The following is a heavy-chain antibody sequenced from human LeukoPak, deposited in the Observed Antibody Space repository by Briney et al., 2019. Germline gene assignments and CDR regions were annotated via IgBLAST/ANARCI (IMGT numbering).Heavy chain of an antibody. V-gene: IGHV1-69*06. Sequence: SVKVSCKASGGTFSSYAISWVRQAPGQGLEWMGGIIPIFGTANYAQKFQGRVTITADKSTSTAYMELSSLRSEDTAVYYCARDQGSSGGSPSPFDYWGQGTLVTVSS. CDR2: IIPIFGTA. D-gene: IGHD1-26*01. CDR1: GGTFSSYA. J-gene: IGHJ4*02. CDR3: ARDQGSSGGSPSPFDY.